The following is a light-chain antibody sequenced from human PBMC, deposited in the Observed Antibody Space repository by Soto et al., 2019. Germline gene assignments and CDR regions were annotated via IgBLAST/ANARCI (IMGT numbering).Light chain of an antibody. J-gene: IGLJ2*01. CDR2: GNN. CDR3: QSYDSSLSGVV. CDR1: SSNIGAGYD. Sequence: QSVLTQPPSVSGAPGQRVTISCTGSSSNIGAGYDVHWYQQLPGTAPNLLIYGNNNRPSGVPDRFSGSKSGTSASLAITGLQAEDEADYYCQSYDSSLSGVVFGGGTQLTVL. V-gene: IGLV1-40*01.